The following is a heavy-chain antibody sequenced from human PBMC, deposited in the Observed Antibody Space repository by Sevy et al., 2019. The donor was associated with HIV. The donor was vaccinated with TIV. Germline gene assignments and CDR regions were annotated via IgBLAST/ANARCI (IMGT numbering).Heavy chain of an antibody. D-gene: IGHD3-3*01. CDR2: IYDSGSA. V-gene: IGHV4-4*07. Sequence: SETLSLTSTVSGDSISNYYWIWIRQPAGKGLEWIGRIYDSGSATYNPSLESRVTMSADTTKNQLSLKLNSVTAADTAVYYCARDRVTIFGVTIDYYFDYWGQGTLVTVSS. CDR1: GDSISNYY. CDR3: ARDRVTIFGVTIDYYFDY. J-gene: IGHJ4*02.